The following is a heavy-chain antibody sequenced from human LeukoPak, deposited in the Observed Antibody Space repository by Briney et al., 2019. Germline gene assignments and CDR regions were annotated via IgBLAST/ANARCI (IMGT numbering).Heavy chain of an antibody. V-gene: IGHV1-8*03. D-gene: IGHD1-20*01. CDR2: MNPNSGNT. CDR3: ARRREANWRFENWFDP. CDR1: GYTFTSYD. J-gene: IGHJ5*02. Sequence: ASVKVSCKAFGYTFTSYDINWVRQATGQGLEWMGWMNPNSGNTGYAQKFQGRVTITRNTSISTAYMELSSLRSEDTAVYYCARRREANWRFENWFDPWGQGTLVTVSS.